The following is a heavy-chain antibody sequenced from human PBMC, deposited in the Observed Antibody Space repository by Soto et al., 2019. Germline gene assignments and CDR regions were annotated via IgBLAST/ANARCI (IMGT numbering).Heavy chain of an antibody. D-gene: IGHD2-15*01. CDR2: SYYSGTT. V-gene: IGHV4-39*01. Sequence: PSETLSLTCTVSGASISVHSYYWTWIRKPPGKGLEWIGSSYYSGTTYFNPSLKSRATISVDTSKKQFSLRLTSVTAADTAIYYCTRRYNCNDNYFDPWGPGALVTVSS. CDR3: TRRYNCNDNYFDP. J-gene: IGHJ5*02. CDR1: GASISVHSYY.